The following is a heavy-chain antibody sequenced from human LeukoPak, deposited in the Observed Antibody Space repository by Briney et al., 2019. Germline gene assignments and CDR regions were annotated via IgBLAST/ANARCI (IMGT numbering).Heavy chain of an antibody. CDR3: ARDSGSGSNNY. J-gene: IGHJ4*02. V-gene: IGHV1-3*01. D-gene: IGHD1-26*01. CDR1: GYTFTRYA. Sequence: ASVKVSCKASGYTFTRYAIHWVRQAPGQRLEWMGWISAGNGNTKYSQNFQGRVTFISNTSATTAFMELSSLRSEDAAVYYCARDSGSGSNNYWGQGTLDTVSS. CDR2: ISAGNGNT.